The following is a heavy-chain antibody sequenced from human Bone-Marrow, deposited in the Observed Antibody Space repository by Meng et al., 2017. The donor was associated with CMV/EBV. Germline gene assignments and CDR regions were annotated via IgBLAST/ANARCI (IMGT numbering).Heavy chain of an antibody. D-gene: IGHD4-23*01. CDR2: IYYSGST. CDR3: ARDTVVTPPYYYYGMGV. Sequence: GSLRLSCTVSGGSVSSGSYYWSWIRQPPGKGLEWIGYIYYSGSTNYNPSLKSRVTISVDTSKNQFSLKLSSVTAADTAVYYCARDTVVTPPYYYYGMGVWGQGNTVNGAS. J-gene: IGHJ6*01. CDR1: GGSVSSGSYY. V-gene: IGHV4-61*01.